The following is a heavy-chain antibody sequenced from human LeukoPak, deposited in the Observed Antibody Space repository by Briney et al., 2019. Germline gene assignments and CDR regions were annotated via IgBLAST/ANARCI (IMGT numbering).Heavy chain of an antibody. J-gene: IGHJ1*01. CDR1: GYTFTGYY. CDR3: ARMANYDFWIGYYRHGYQQVVVGYFQH. V-gene: IGHV1-2*02. Sequence: ASVKVSCKASGYTFTGYYMHWVRQAPGQGLEWMGWINPNSGGTNYAQKFQGRVTMTRDTSISTAYMELSRLRSDDTAVYYCARMANYDFWIGYYRHGYQQVVVGYFQHWGQGTLVTVSS. D-gene: IGHD3-3*01. CDR2: INPNSGGT.